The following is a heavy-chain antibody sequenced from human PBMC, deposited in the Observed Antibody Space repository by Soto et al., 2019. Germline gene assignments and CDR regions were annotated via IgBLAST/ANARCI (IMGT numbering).Heavy chain of an antibody. D-gene: IGHD2-2*01. V-gene: IGHV3-15*01. CDR3: TTGGDIVVVPAAMDYYYYYMDV. CDR2: IKSKTDGGTT. CDR1: GFTFSNAW. Sequence: GGPLRLSCAAPGFTFSNAWMSWARQAPGKGLEWVGRIKSKTDGGTTDYAAPVKGRFTISRDDSKNTLYLQMNSLKTEDTAVYYCTTGGDIVVVPAAMDYYYYYMDVWGKGTTVTSP. J-gene: IGHJ6*03.